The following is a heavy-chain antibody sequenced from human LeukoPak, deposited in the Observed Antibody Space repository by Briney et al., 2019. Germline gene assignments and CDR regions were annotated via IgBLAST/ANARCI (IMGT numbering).Heavy chain of an antibody. D-gene: IGHD3-16*02. V-gene: IGHV1-46*01. CDR2: INPSGGST. Sequence: ASVKVSCKASGYTFTSYYMHWVRQAPGQGLEWMGIINPSGGSTNYAQKFQGRVTMTEDTSTDTAYMELSSLRSEDTAVYYCATGLITFGGVIVPFDYWGQGTLVTVSS. CDR1: GYTFTSYY. J-gene: IGHJ4*02. CDR3: ATGLITFGGVIVPFDY.